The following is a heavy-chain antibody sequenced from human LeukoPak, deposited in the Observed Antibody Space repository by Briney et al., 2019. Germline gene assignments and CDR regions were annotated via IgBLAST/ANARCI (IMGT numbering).Heavy chain of an antibody. V-gene: IGHV3-74*01. D-gene: IGHD1-14*01. J-gene: IGHJ4*02. Sequence: GGSLRLSCAASGFTFSSNWMHWVRQGPGKGLVWVSRINPDGSRTDYAESVKGRFTISRDNAKNRLSLEMNSLGDEDTAVYYCSRDFNGRNDFWGQGTLVTVSS. CDR2: INPDGSRT. CDR3: SRDFNGRNDF. CDR1: GFTFSSNW.